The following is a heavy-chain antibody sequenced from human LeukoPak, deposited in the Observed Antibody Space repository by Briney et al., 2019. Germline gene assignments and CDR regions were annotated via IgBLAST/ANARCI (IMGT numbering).Heavy chain of an antibody. CDR1: GGSISSGSYY. D-gene: IGHD2-15*01. Sequence: SQTLSLTCTVSGGSISSGSYYWSWIRQPAGKGLEWIGRIYTSGSTNYNPSLKSRVTISVDTSKNQLSLKLSSVTAADTAVYYCGRGGSPNWFDPGGRGTLVPVSS. CDR2: IYTSGST. J-gene: IGHJ5*02. CDR3: GRGGSPNWFDP. V-gene: IGHV4-61*02.